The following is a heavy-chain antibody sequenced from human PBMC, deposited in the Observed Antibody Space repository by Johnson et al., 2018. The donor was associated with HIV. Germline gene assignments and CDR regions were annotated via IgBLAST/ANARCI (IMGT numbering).Heavy chain of an antibody. CDR1: GFTFSSYW. CDR2: IYSGGST. J-gene: IGHJ3*02. D-gene: IGHD1-1*01. V-gene: IGHV3-66*01. Sequence: VQLVESGGGVVQPGGSLRLSCAASGFTFSSYWMSWVRQAPGKGLEWVSVIYSGGSTYYADSVKGRFTISRDNSKNTLYLQMNSLRAEDTAVYYCARAWKSAFDIWGQGTMVTVSS. CDR3: ARAWKSAFDI.